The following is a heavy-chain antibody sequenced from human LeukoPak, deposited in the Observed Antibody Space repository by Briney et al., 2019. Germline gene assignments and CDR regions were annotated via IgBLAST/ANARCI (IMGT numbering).Heavy chain of an antibody. CDR2: INPNSGGT. V-gene: IGHV1-2*02. Sequence: ASVKVSCRASGYTFTGYYMHWVRQAPGQGLEWMGWINPNSGGTNYAQKFQGRVTMTTDTSTSTAYMELRSLRSDDTAVYFCARGISVQFHMDVWGKGTTVTVSS. CDR3: ARGISVQFHMDV. CDR1: GYTFTGYY. J-gene: IGHJ6*03.